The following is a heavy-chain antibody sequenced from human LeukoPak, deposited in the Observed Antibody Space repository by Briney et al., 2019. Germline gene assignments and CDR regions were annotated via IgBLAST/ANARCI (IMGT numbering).Heavy chain of an antibody. Sequence: SETLSLTCTVSGGSISSGGYYWSWIRQPPGKGLEWIGYIYYSGSTNYNPSLKSRVTISVDTSKNQFSLKLSSVTAADTAVYYCARAAGYGSGSYYVPYYYYGMDVWGQGTTVTVSS. CDR3: ARAAGYGSGSYYVPYYYYGMDV. CDR2: IYYSGST. D-gene: IGHD3-10*01. V-gene: IGHV4-61*08. J-gene: IGHJ6*02. CDR1: GGSISSGGYY.